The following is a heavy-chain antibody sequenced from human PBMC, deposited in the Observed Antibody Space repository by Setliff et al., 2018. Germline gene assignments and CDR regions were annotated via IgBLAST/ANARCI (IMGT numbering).Heavy chain of an antibody. J-gene: IGHJ4*02. CDR3: SRDLQGSGDYVADY. V-gene: IGHV3-7*01. D-gene: IGHD4-17*01. Sequence: PGGSLRLSCAASGFTFSSYNMDWVRQAPGKGLEWVANIKKDGSIKYYLDSVRGRFTISRDNAENSLTLQMNSLRVEDTSVYYCSRDLQGSGDYVADYWGQGTLVTVSS. CDR2: IKKDGSIK. CDR1: GFTFSSYN.